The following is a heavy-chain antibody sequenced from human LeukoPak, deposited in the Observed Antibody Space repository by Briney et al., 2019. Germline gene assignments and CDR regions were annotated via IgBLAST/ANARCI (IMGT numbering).Heavy chain of an antibody. J-gene: IGHJ6*03. V-gene: IGHV3-23*01. Sequence: PGGSLRLSCAASGFTFSSYAMSWVRQAPGKGLEWVSALSSSGGSTYYADSVKGRFTISRDNSRNTLYLQMNSLRADDTAVYYCARAPPTVTTEDYYYMDVWGKGTTVTVSS. CDR2: LSSSGGST. D-gene: IGHD4-11*01. CDR3: ARAPPTVTTEDYYYMDV. CDR1: GFTFSSYA.